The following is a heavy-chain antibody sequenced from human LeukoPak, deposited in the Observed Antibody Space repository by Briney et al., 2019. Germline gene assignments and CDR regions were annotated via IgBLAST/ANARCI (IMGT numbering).Heavy chain of an antibody. J-gene: IGHJ4*02. Sequence: PSETLSLTCAVYGGSFSGYYWSWIRQPPGKGLEWIGEINHSGSTNYNPSLKSRVTISVDTSKNQFSLKLSSVTAADTAVYYCAGDSGSYAGNYWGQGTLVTVSS. D-gene: IGHD1-26*01. CDR2: INHSGST. V-gene: IGHV4-34*01. CDR3: AGDSGSYAGNY. CDR1: GGSFSGYY.